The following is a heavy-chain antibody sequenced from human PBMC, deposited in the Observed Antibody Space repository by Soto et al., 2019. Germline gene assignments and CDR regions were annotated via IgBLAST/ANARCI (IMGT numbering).Heavy chain of an antibody. J-gene: IGHJ4*02. CDR2: VYVRAYT. D-gene: IGHD5-18*01. Sequence: SETLSLTCSVSGASIRSYYWHCIRQPPWKGLEWIGYVYVRAYTRYNSSLKNRVTISVDTAKSQFYLRLNSVTAADTAVYYCARGSDTAMVDPYYFDYWGQGTRVTVSS. V-gene: IGHV4-59*01. CDR3: ARGSDTAMVDPYYFDY. CDR1: GASIRSYY.